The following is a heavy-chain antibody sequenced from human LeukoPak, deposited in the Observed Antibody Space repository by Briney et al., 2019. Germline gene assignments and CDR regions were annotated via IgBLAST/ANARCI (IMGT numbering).Heavy chain of an antibody. CDR3: ARRNHYFYYLDV. Sequence: ASETLSLTCTVSGGSISSYYWSWIRQSPVKGLEWIGYIYTSGSAFYNPSLESRVTISLDTSENQFSLKLSSVTAAGTAVYYCARRNHYFYYLDVWGKGTTVTVSS. J-gene: IGHJ6*03. V-gene: IGHV4-4*09. CDR2: IYTSGSA. CDR1: GGSISSYY.